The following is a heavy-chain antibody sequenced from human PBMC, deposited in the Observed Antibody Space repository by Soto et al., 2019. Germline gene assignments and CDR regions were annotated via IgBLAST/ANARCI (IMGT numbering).Heavy chain of an antibody. D-gene: IGHD3-22*01. V-gene: IGHV1-69*13. J-gene: IGHJ3*02. CDR3: VRESIAMIVVASAFDI. CDR1: VSTFSSYA. Sequence: ASVKVSCKASVSTFSSYAISCVRQATGQGLEWIGGIITIFDTANYAQKFQGRVTISADESTSTAYMELSILRSEDSAVFYCVRESIAMIVVASAFDIWGQGTMVTVSS. CDR2: IITIFDTA.